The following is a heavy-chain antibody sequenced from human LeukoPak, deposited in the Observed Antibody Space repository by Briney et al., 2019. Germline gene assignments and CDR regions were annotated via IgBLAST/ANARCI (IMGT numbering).Heavy chain of an antibody. CDR2: ISSGSDHI. V-gene: IGHV3-21*04. CDR1: GFTFSSHS. D-gene: IGHD3-22*01. J-gene: IGHJ3*02. CDR3: ARKTMIVVYAFDI. Sequence: PGGSLRLSCVASGFTFSSHSMNWVRQAPGKGLEWVASISSGSDHIYYADSVKGRFTISRDNAKNSLYLQMNSLRAEDTALYYCARKTMIVVYAFDIWGQGTMVTVSS.